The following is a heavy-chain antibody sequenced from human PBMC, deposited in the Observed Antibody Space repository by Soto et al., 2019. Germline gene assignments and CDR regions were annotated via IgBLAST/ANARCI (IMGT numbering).Heavy chain of an antibody. J-gene: IGHJ6*03. CDR2: IIPILGMA. CDR3: ARSAVPAAKNYYDFMDV. D-gene: IGHD2-2*01. V-gene: IGHV1-69*02. Sequence: EASVKVSCKASGGTFSSYTISWVRQAPGRGLEWMGRIIPILGMANYAQKFQGRVTITADKSTSTAYMELSSLRSEDTAVYYCARSAVPAAKNYYDFMDVWGKGTTVTVSS. CDR1: GGTFSSYT.